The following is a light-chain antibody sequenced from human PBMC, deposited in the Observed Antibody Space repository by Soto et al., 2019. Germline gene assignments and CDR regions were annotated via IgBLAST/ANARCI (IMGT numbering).Light chain of an antibody. CDR3: QQSNNWPWT. Sequence: EVLMTQSRATLSVSPGERATLSCRASQSVSGKLAWYQQKPGQAPRLLIYDASTRATRIPARFSGSGSGTECTLTISSLQSEDFAVYDCQQSNNWPWTFGQGTKVEIK. CDR2: DAS. CDR1: QSVSGK. V-gene: IGKV3-15*01. J-gene: IGKJ1*01.